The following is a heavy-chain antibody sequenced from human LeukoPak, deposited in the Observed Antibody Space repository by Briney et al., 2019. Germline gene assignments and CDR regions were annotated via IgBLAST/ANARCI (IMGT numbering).Heavy chain of an antibody. CDR2: IYYSGST. J-gene: IGHJ4*02. Sequence: SETLSLTCTVSGGSISSYYWSWIRQPPGKGLEWIGYIYYSGSTNYNPSLKSRVTISVDTSKNQFSLKLSSVTAADTAAYYCARDRGGGHDYGDFYFDYWGQGTLVTVSS. CDR1: GGSISSYY. V-gene: IGHV4-59*01. CDR3: ARDRGGGHDYGDFYFDY. D-gene: IGHD4-17*01.